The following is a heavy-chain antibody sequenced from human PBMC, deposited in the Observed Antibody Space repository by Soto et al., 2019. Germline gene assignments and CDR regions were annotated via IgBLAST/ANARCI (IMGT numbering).Heavy chain of an antibody. CDR3: SRDKDSSDYGLDH. V-gene: IGHV3-15*01. CDR2: INTGGAS. J-gene: IGHJ4*02. Sequence: EVQLVESGGGLVQPGESLRVSCAVSGFSVSDTWMNWVRQAPGKGLEWVGRINTGGASDYAAPVRDRFFSSRDESQNTIYLQMHGLNSEDTAVYYCSRDKDSSDYGLDHWGQGTLVTVSS. CDR1: GFSVSDTW. D-gene: IGHD4-17*01.